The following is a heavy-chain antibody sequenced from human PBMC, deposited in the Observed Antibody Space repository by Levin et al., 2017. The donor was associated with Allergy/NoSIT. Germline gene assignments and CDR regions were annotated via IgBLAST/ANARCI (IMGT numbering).Heavy chain of an antibody. J-gene: IGHJ3*02. Sequence: SCAASGFTFSSYWMAWIRQAPGKGLEWVANIKEDGSEKYYVDSVKGRFTISRDNAKNSLYLHMNSLRAEDTAVYYCAGRIFDIWGQGTMVTVSS. V-gene: IGHV3-7*02. CDR1: GFTFSSYW. CDR2: IKEDGSEK. CDR3: AGRIFDI. D-gene: IGHD2/OR15-2a*01.